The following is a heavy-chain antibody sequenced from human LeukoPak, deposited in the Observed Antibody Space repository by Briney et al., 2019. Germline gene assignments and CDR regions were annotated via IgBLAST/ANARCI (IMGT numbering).Heavy chain of an antibody. Sequence: ASVKVSCKASGYTFTSYGISWVRQAPGQGLEWIGWISAYNGNTNYAQKLQGRVTMTTDTSTSTAYIELRSLRSDDTAVYYCARDLTQDDAFGIWGQGTMVTVSS. CDR1: GYTFTSYG. CDR2: ISAYNGNT. J-gene: IGHJ3*02. D-gene: IGHD2-21*02. V-gene: IGHV1-18*04. CDR3: ARDLTQDDAFGI.